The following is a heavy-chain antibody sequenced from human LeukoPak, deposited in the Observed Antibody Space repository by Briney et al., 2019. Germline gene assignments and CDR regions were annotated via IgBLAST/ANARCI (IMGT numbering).Heavy chain of an antibody. CDR2: IYYKSKRHS. Sequence: PSETLSLTCAISGDSVSSNSATWNWIRQSPSRGLEWLGRIYYKSKRHSDYAVSDKSRILLNPDTSKNQFSLQLNSVTPEDTAVYFCARGLDTAIAFWGQGTLVTVSS. D-gene: IGHD5-18*01. CDR3: ARGLDTAIAF. J-gene: IGHJ4*02. CDR1: GDSVSSNSAT. V-gene: IGHV6-1*01.